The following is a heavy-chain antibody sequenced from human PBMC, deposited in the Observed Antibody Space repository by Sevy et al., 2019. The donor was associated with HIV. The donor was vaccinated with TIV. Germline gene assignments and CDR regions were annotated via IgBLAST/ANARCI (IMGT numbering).Heavy chain of an antibody. CDR1: GFTFSNYA. D-gene: IGHD3-9*01. CDR2: LSRGNAGST. V-gene: IGHV3-64D*06. CDR3: VKDRIETILWSKGDWFDP. J-gene: IGHJ5*02. Sequence: GGSLRLSCSASGFTFSNYAMHWVRQAPGKGLEYVSGLSRGNAGSTYYADSVNGRLTISRDNSKNTLYLQMSSLRTEDTAVYYCVKDRIETILWSKGDWFDPWGQGTLVTVSS.